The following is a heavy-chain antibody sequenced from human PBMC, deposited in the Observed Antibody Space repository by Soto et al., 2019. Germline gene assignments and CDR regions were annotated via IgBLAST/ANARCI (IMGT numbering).Heavy chain of an antibody. D-gene: IGHD2-15*01. V-gene: IGHV2-5*02. CDR1: GFSLSTSGVG. CDR3: AHTPGYCSGGSCYGYYYYYGMDV. Sequence: QITLKESGPPLVKPTQTLTLTCTFSGFSLSTSGVGVGWIRQPPGKALEWLALIYWDDDKRYSPSLKSRLTITKDTSKTQVVLTMTNMDPVDTATYYCAHTPGYCSGGSCYGYYYYYGMDVWGQGTTVTVSS. J-gene: IGHJ6*02. CDR2: IYWDDDK.